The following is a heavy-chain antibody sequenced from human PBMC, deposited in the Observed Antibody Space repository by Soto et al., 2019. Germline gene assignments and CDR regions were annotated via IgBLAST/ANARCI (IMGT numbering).Heavy chain of an antibody. CDR2: INQSGST. V-gene: IGHV4-34*01. J-gene: IGHJ4*02. Sequence: SETLSLTCAVYGGSFSGYYWSWIRKPPGKGLEWIGEINQSGSTNYNPSLKSRVTISVDTSKNQFSLKLSSVTAADTAVYYCARGGTVHTAIQQYFDYWGQGTLVTVS. CDR1: GGSFSGYY. CDR3: ARGGTVHTAIQQYFDY. D-gene: IGHD5-18*01.